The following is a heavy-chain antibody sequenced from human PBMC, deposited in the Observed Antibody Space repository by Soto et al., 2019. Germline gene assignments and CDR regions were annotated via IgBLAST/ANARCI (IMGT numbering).Heavy chain of an antibody. CDR1: GFTFSNYW. J-gene: IGHJ4*02. D-gene: IGHD6-25*01. Sequence: EVQLVESGGGLVQPGGSLRLSCAASGFTFSNYWMHWVRQPPGKGLLWVSRINTDGRSTNYAGSVEGRFTISRDNAKNPLYLKMNRLRDYDRAEYYCVSGTSGWDGIDYGGQGTLVTVSS. CDR3: VSGTSGWDGIDY. CDR2: INTDGRST. V-gene: IGHV3-74*01.